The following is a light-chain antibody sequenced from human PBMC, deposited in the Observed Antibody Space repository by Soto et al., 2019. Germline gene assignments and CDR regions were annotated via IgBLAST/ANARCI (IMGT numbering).Light chain of an antibody. Sequence: DIQMTQSPSSLSASVGDRVTITCRARQSISSYLNWYQQKPGKAPKLLIYAASSLQSGVPSRFSGSGSGTDFTLTISSLQPEDFATYYCQQSYSTPRFGRGTKLEIK. CDR2: AAS. V-gene: IGKV1-39*01. CDR1: QSISSY. CDR3: QQSYSTPR. J-gene: IGKJ2*03.